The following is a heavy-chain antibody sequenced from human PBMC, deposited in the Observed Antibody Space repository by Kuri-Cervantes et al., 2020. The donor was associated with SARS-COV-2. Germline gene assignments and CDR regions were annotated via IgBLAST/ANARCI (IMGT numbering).Heavy chain of an antibody. J-gene: IGHJ3*02. CDR2: IYYSGII. Sequence: SETLSLTCAVSGGSISSGGYSWSWIRQPPGKGLEWIGYIYYSGIIYYNPSLKSRVTISVDRSKNQFSLKLSSVTAAETAVYYYSNVITRSVAFDIWGQGTMVTVSS. D-gene: IGHD3-22*01. CDR3: SNVITRSVAFDI. CDR1: GGSISSGGYS. V-gene: IGHV4-30-2*01.